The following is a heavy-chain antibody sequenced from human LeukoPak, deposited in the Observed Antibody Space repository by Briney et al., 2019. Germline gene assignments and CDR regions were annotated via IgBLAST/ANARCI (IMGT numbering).Heavy chain of an antibody. CDR1: VGSFSGYY. CDR3: ARGNSHEAY. CDR2: INHSGRT. Sequence: SETLSLTCAVYVGSFSGYYWSCIRQPPGKGLEWIGEINHSGRTNYNPSLKSRVTISVDTSKNQFSRKLSSVTAADTAVYYCARGNSHEAYWGQGTLVTVSS. V-gene: IGHV4-34*01. J-gene: IGHJ4*02. D-gene: IGHD4-23*01.